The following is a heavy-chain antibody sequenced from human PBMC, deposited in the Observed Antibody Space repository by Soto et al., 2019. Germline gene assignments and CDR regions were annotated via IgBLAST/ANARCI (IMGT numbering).Heavy chain of an antibody. Sequence: QVQLVQSGAEVKKPGASVKVSCKASGYTFTDYAVHWVRQAPGQRLEWMGWIAAGNGRTRYSQNFQGRVTITRDTSATTAYIVVSGLRSEDTAVYYCAKGSQMWTPDYWGQGTLVTVSS. CDR3: AKGSQMWTPDY. D-gene: IGHD2-21*01. V-gene: IGHV1-3*01. CDR1: GYTFTDYA. CDR2: IAAGNGRT. J-gene: IGHJ4*02.